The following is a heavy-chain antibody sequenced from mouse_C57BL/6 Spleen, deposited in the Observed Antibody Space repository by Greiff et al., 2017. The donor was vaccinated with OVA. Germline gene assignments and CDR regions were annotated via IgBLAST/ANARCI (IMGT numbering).Heavy chain of an antibody. CDR2: ISDGGSYT. CDR3: ARDWVFDY. V-gene: IGHV5-4*01. J-gene: IGHJ2*01. Sequence: VMLVESGGGLVKPGGSLKLSCAASGFTFSSYAMSWVRQTPEKRLEWVATISDGGSYTYYPDNVKGRFTISRDNAKNNLYLQMSHLKSEDTAMYYCARDWVFDYWGQGTTLTVSS. D-gene: IGHD4-1*01. CDR1: GFTFSSYA.